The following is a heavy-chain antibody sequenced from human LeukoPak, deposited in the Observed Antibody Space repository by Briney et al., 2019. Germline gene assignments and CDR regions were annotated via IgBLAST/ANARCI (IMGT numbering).Heavy chain of an antibody. V-gene: IGHV3-9*01. Sequence: PGGSLRLSCAASVVTFDDYAMHWVRHAPGKGLEGVAGISWNSGSIGYADSVKGRFTISRDNAKNSMYLQMTSLRAEDTAVYYCARGGGSGNYRGDSDLWGQGTMVTVSS. CDR1: VVTFDDYA. CDR3: ARGGGSGNYRGDSDL. D-gene: IGHD3-10*01. CDR2: ISWNSGSI. J-gene: IGHJ3*01.